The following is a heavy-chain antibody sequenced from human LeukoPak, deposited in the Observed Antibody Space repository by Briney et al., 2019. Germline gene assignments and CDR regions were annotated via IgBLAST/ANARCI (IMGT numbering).Heavy chain of an antibody. CDR1: GGSISSYY. V-gene: IGHV4-59*01. D-gene: IGHD4-17*01. CDR2: IYYSGST. CDR3: ARGATGKLTTVTTVGHWFDP. J-gene: IGHJ5*02. Sequence: SETLSLTCTVSGGSISSYYWSWIRQPPGKGLEWIGYIYYSGSTNYNPSLKSRVTISVDTSKNQFSLKLSSVTAADTAVYYCARGATGKLTTVTTVGHWFDPWGQGTLVTVSS.